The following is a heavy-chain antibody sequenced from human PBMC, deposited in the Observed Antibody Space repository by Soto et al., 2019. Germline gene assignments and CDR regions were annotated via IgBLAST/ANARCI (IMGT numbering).Heavy chain of an antibody. Sequence: VHLLESGGALVQPGGSLRLSCVASGFTFRSFHMSWVRQAPGRGLEWVSGISDSGARTDYADSVKGRFTISRDNSKSTLYLQMNALRSEDTAVDFCAKRERADHGGQGTLVTVSS. CDR2: ISDSGART. CDR3: AKRERADH. CDR1: GFTFRSFH. J-gene: IGHJ4*02. D-gene: IGHD1-1*01. V-gene: IGHV3-23*01.